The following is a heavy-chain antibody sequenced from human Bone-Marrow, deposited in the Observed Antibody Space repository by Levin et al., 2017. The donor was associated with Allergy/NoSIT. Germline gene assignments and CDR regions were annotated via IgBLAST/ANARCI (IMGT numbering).Heavy chain of an antibody. D-gene: IGHD3-22*01. CDR1: RNIFRNDG. J-gene: IGHJ4*02. V-gene: IGHV1-69*01. CDR3: ARVREYDSTNYFYFDQ. Sequence: HGESLKISCKASRNIFRNDGITWVRQAPGQGLEWMGGIIPKFATGKDAQKFQARVTISAEESTNTVFMHLSSLRPEDTAIYYCARVREYDSTNYFYFDQWGQGTPITVSS. CDR2: IIPKFATG.